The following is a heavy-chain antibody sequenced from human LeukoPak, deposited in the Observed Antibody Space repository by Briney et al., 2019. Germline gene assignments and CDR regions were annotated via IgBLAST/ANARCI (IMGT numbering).Heavy chain of an antibody. CDR1: GFTFSSYG. V-gene: IGHV3-74*01. D-gene: IGHD4/OR15-4a*01. J-gene: IGHJ4*02. CDR3: ARGIYGDPVAFDY. Sequence: GRSLRLSCSASGFTFSSYGMHSVRQAPGRGLVWVSRIHSDEIRTNYADSVTGRFTISRDNAKNTVYLQMNSLRNEDTAVYYCARGIYGDPVAFDYWGQGTLVTVSS. CDR2: IHSDEIRT.